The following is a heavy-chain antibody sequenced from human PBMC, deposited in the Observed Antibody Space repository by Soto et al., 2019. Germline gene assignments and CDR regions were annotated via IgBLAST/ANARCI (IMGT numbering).Heavy chain of an antibody. J-gene: IGHJ5*02. Sequence: ASVKVSCKTSGYTFTSYGIIWVRQAPGQGLEWMGWISGYNGNTDYARRVQGRVTMTTDTSTSTAFMELRSLRVDDTAVYYCARGSRTRGYSYESWGQGTLVTVSS. CDR3: ARGSRTRGYSYES. CDR2: ISGYNGNT. V-gene: IGHV1-18*01. CDR1: GYTFTSYG. D-gene: IGHD5-18*01.